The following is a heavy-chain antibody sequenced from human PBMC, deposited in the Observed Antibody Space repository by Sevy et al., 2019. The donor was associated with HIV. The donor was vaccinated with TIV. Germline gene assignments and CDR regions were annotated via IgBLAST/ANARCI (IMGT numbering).Heavy chain of an antibody. D-gene: IGHD1-7*01. J-gene: IGHJ4*02. CDR2: MNPSASEK. Sequence: GGSLRLSCAASGFTFNTYWMTWVRQAPGKGLESVANMNPSASEKYYMDSVKGRFTISRDNAKNSLYLQMNSLRAEDTAVYYCATDLNSANYWGQGTLVTVSS. CDR3: ATDLNSANY. CDR1: GFTFNTYW. V-gene: IGHV3-7*01.